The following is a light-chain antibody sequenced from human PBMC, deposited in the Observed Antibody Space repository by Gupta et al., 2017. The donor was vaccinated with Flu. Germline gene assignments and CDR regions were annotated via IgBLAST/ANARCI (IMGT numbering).Light chain of an antibody. V-gene: IGLV1-44*01. CDR1: SSTIGSTD. CDR3: EAWDDSRNGNYV. J-gene: IGLJ1*01. CDR2: GSN. Sequence: VTTSSSGISSTIGSTDVNCYPQVPGTSPNLLMYGSNQRRSGGPARFAGSKSGTSAALAIRGLQSEEEADYYCEAWDDSRNGNYVFGTGTKVTVL.